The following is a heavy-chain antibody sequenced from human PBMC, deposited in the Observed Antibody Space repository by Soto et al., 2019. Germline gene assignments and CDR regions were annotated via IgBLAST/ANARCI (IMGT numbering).Heavy chain of an antibody. V-gene: IGHV3-33*01. CDR1: GYTFNSYC. CDR2: IWYDGSNK. Sequence: RGSLRLSCAASGYTFNSYCMYCVRQAPGKGLEWVAVIWYDGSNKYYADSVKGRFTISRDNSKNTLYLQMNSLRAEETAVYYCARVRGVGSWSYCMDVSGQRIMLTVS. D-gene: IGHD6-13*01. CDR3: ARVRGVGSWSYCMDV. J-gene: IGHJ6*02.